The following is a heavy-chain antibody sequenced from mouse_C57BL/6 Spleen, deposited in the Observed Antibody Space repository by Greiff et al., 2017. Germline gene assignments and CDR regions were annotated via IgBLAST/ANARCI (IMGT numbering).Heavy chain of an antibody. CDR2: INPNNGGT. J-gene: IGHJ1*03. Sequence: VQLQQSGPELVKPGASVKISCKASGYTFTDYYMNWVKQSHGKSLEWIGDINPNNGGTSYNHKFKGKATLTVDKSSSTAYMELRSLTSEDSAVYCCARYPQAYGNPNWYFDVWGTGTTVTVSS. CDR1: GYTFTDYY. D-gene: IGHD2-1*01. V-gene: IGHV1-26*01. CDR3: ARYPQAYGNPNWYFDV.